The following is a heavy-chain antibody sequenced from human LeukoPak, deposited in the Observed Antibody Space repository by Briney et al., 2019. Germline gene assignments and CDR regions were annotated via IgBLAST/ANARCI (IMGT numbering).Heavy chain of an antibody. Sequence: SETLSLTCTVSGGSVSSSSDSWGWIRQPPGKGLEWIGTISYSGSTYYSPSLKSRVTLLLDTSGNQFSLKLSSVTAADTAVYYCARDSPSSGYYLPAVDAFDIWGQGTMVTVSS. CDR1: GGSVSSSSDS. CDR3: ARDSPSSGYYLPAVDAFDI. J-gene: IGHJ3*02. D-gene: IGHD3-22*01. V-gene: IGHV4-39*07. CDR2: ISYSGST.